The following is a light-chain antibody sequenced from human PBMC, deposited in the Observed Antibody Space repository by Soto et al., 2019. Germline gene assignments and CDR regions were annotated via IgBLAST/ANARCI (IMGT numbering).Light chain of an antibody. CDR1: QSVSNYY. J-gene: IGKJ1*01. CDR3: QQYGSSGT. CDR2: GAS. Sequence: EIVLTQSPGPLSLSPWERSTLSCRASQSVSNYYLAWYQQKPGQAPRLLIYGASNRATGIPDRFSGSGSGTDFTLTISRLEPEDFAVYYCQQYGSSGTFGQGTKVDIK. V-gene: IGKV3-20*01.